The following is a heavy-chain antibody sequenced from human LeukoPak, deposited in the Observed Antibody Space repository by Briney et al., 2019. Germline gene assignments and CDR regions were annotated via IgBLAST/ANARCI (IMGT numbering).Heavy chain of an antibody. J-gene: IGHJ3*02. CDR1: GGSFSGYY. Sequence: PSETLSLTGAVYGGSFSGYYWSWIRQPPGKGLEWIGEINHSGSTNYNPSLKSRVTISVDTSKNQFSLKLNSVTAADTAVYYCARGAPKEIQLWLRLRGVAFDIWGQGTMVTVSS. V-gene: IGHV4-34*01. CDR2: INHSGST. D-gene: IGHD5-18*01. CDR3: ARGAPKEIQLWLRLRGVAFDI.